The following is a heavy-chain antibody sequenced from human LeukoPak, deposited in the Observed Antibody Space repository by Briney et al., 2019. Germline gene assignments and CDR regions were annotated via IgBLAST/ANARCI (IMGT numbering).Heavy chain of an antibody. V-gene: IGHV1-69*13. Sequence: SVKVSCKASGGTFSSYAISWVRQAPGQGLEWMGGIIPIFGTANYAQKFQGRVTITADESTSTAYMELSSLRSEDTAVYYCARDLWLYCSSTSCSGFYFDYWGQGTLVTVSS. D-gene: IGHD2-2*01. CDR1: GGTFSSYA. CDR2: IIPIFGTA. J-gene: IGHJ4*02. CDR3: ARDLWLYCSSTSCSGFYFDY.